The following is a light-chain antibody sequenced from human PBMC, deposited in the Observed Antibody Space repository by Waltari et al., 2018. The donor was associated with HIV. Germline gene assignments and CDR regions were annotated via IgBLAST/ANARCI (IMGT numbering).Light chain of an antibody. V-gene: IGLV2-14*03. CDR1: SSDVVAYNY. Sequence: QSALTQPASVSGSPGQSITISCTGTSSDVVAYNYVSWYQQHPGKAPKFMIYDVNKRPAGISNRCSGSKSGNTAALTISGLQAGDGADYKCSAYTRSHTQVCGSLTKVAGL. CDR2: DVN. J-gene: IGLJ1*01. CDR3: SAYTRSHTQV.